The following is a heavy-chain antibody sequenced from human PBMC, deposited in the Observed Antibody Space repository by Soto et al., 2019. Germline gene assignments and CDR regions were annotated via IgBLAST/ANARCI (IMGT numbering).Heavy chain of an antibody. J-gene: IGHJ4*02. V-gene: IGHV5-51*01. CDR3: ARGTTGSRYFDY. D-gene: IGHD4-4*01. CDR1: XXXXXXXX. Sequence: PGESLKXXXXXXXXXXXXXXXAWVRQMPGKGLEWMGIIYHGDSDTRYRPSFQGQVTISADKSISTAYLQWSSLKASDTAMSFCARGTTGSRYFDYWGQGTLVTVSS. CDR2: IYHGDSDT.